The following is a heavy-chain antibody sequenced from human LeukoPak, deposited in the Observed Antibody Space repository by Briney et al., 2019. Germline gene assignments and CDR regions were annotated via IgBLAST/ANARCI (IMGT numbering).Heavy chain of an antibody. CDR1: GLTFSNYA. D-gene: IGHD6-19*01. Sequence: GGSLRLSCAGSGLTFSNYAMTWVRQAPGKGLEWVSVIGGGGGCTYYADSVKGRFTISRDDSRNTLYLQMNSLRAEDTAVYYCAINPTPSSGWGQGTLVTVSS. CDR2: IGGGGGCT. J-gene: IGHJ4*02. CDR3: AINPTPSSG. V-gene: IGHV3-23*01.